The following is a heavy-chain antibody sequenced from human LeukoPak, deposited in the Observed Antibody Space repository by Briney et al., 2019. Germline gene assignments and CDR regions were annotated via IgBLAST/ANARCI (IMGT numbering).Heavy chain of an antibody. CDR2: VSGSGDST. D-gene: IGHD2-21*01. CDR1: GFTFNNYA. CDR3: VKDDYCGGECY. Sequence: GGSLRLSCAASGFTFNNYAMTWVRQAPGKGLEWVSGVSGSGDSTYYADSVKGRFTISRDNSKNTLYLQMNSLRAEDAAIYYCVKDDYCGGECYWGQGTVVTVSS. V-gene: IGHV3-23*01. J-gene: IGHJ4*02.